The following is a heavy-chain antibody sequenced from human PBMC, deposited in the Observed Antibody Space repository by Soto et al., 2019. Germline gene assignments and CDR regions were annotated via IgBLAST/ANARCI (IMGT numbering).Heavy chain of an antibody. CDR1: GFTVSDMY. V-gene: IGHV3-66*01. CDR2: LYSDDST. J-gene: IGHJ4*02. D-gene: IGHD6-13*01. Sequence: GGCLRLSCGISGFTVSDMYMSWVRQAPGKGLEWVSLLYSDDSTYYADSVKGRLTISRDNSKNTLFLQMNSLTAEDTAVYYCARVDTLTAAVDYWGQGTLVTVPS. CDR3: ARVDTLTAAVDY.